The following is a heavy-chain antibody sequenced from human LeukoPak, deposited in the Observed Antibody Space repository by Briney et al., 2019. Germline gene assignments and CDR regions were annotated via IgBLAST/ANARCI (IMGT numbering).Heavy chain of an antibody. CDR1: GFTFSSYA. Sequence: PGGSLRLSCAASGFTFSSYAMSWVRQAPGKGLEWVSAISGSGGSTYCADSVKGRFTISRDNSKNTLYLQMNSLRAEDTAVYYCARDPRTMARALDAFDIWGQGTMVTVSS. D-gene: IGHD4/OR15-4a*01. CDR3: ARDPRTMARALDAFDI. J-gene: IGHJ3*02. CDR2: ISGSGGST. V-gene: IGHV3-23*01.